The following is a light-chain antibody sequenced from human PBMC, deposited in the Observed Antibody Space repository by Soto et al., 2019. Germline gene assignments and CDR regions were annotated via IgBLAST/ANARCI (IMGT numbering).Light chain of an antibody. J-gene: IGKJ3*01. CDR1: QDVNIY. CDR2: DAA. CDR3: QPYDDLPPT. V-gene: IGKV1-33*01. Sequence: DVQMSQSPSSLSASIGDRVTITCHASQDVNIYLNWYQQTPGKAPKLLIYDAADLETGVPPRFSGAGSGTDFSLTINSLQPDDVATYYCQPYDDLPPTFGPGTKVNIK.